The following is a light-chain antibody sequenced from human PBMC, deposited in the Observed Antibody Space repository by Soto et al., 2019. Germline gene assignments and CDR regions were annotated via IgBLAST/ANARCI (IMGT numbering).Light chain of an antibody. CDR1: QSVTIY. Sequence: EVVLTQSPATLSLSPGEGATLSCRASQSVTIYLAWYQKKSGQPPRLLIYDVSKRATGIPARFSGSGSGTKFTLTIASLQPDDFATYYCQQYETFSGTFGPGTKVDIK. V-gene: IGKV3-11*01. J-gene: IGKJ1*01. CDR3: QQYETFSGT. CDR2: DVS.